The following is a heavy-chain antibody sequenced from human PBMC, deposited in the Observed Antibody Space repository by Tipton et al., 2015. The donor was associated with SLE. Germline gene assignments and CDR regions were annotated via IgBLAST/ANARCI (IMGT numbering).Heavy chain of an antibody. D-gene: IGHD6-6*01. V-gene: IGHV4-34*01. CDR1: GGSFSGYN. CDR2: INHTGST. J-gene: IGHJ4*02. Sequence: TLSLTCAVYGGSFSGYNWSWIRQPPGKGLQWIGEINHTGSTNYNPSLKSRVTISVDTSKNQFSLKLSSVTAADTAVYYCARLIAARLPFDYWGQGTLVTVSS. CDR3: ARLIAARLPFDY.